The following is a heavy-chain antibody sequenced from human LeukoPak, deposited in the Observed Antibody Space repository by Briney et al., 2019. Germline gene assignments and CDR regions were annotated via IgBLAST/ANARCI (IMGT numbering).Heavy chain of an antibody. CDR2: ISGSGGST. CDR3: AKDLSNDSSGYYYYYYYMDV. V-gene: IGHV3-23*01. D-gene: IGHD3-22*01. Sequence: GGSLRLSCAASGFTFSSYGMSWVRQAPGKGLEWVSAISGSGGSTYYADSVKGRFTISRDNSKNTLYLQMNSLRAEDTAVYYCAKDLSNDSSGYYYYYYYMDVWGKGTTVTISS. J-gene: IGHJ6*03. CDR1: GFTFSSYG.